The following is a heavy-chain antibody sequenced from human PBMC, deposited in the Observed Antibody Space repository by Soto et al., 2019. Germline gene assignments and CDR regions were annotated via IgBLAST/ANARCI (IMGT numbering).Heavy chain of an antibody. Sequence: PGGSLRLSCGASGFTFSNAWMNWVRQAPGKGLEWVGRIKSKTDGGTTDYAAPVKGRFTISRDDSKNTLYLQMNSLKTEDTAVYYCTTPHPIVGAHARWGQGTLVTVSS. CDR1: GFTFSNAW. CDR2: IKSKTDGGTT. D-gene: IGHD1-26*01. V-gene: IGHV3-15*07. CDR3: TTPHPIVGAHAR. J-gene: IGHJ4*02.